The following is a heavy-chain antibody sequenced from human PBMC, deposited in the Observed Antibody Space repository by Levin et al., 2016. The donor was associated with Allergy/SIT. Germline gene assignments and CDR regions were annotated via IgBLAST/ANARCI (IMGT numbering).Heavy chain of an antibody. D-gene: IGHD5-18*01. CDR2: IYYSGRT. Sequence: SETLSLTCTVSGDSISSSSYYWAWIRQPPGKGLEWIGSIYYSGRTYYNPSLKSRVTISADTSKNQFSLKLSSATAADTAFYYCARHIDTTLGVDYWGQGTLVTVSA. CDR3: ARHIDTTLGVDY. V-gene: IGHV4-39*01. J-gene: IGHJ4*02. CDR1: GDSISSSSYY.